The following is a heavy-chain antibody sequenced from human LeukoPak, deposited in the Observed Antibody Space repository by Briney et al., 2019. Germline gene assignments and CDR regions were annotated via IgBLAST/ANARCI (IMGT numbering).Heavy chain of an antibody. CDR3: SGGRMGMFDY. Sequence: PGGSLRLSCAASGFTFSSYGMHWVRQAPGKGLEWVAVISYDGSNKYYADSVKGRFTISRDNSKNTLYLQMNSLGAEDTAVYYCSGGRMGMFDYWGQGTLVTVSS. CDR1: GFTFSSYG. V-gene: IGHV3-30*03. D-gene: IGHD2-8*02. CDR2: ISYDGSNK. J-gene: IGHJ4*02.